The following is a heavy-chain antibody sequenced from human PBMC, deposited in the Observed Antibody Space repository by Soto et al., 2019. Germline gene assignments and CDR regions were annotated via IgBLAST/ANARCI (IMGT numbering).Heavy chain of an antibody. CDR1: GGSISSSSYY. CDR2: IYYSGST. CDR3: SREDEFWTGYLAY. V-gene: IGHV4-39*02. J-gene: IGHJ4*02. D-gene: IGHD3-3*01. Sequence: SETLSLTCTVSGGSISSSSYYWGWIRQPPGKGLEWIGSIYYSGSTYYNPSLKSRVTISVDTSKNQFSLKLSSVTAADTAVYYCSREDEFWTGYLAYWGQGTLVTVSS.